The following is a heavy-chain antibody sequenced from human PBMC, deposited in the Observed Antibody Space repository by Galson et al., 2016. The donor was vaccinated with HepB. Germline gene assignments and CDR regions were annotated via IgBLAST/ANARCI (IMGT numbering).Heavy chain of an antibody. CDR1: GFTFSSYA. D-gene: IGHD3-9*01. CDR3: ATSPILRYFDWLRSQGHERFDY. J-gene: IGHJ4*02. Sequence: SPRLSCAASGFTFSSYALRWVRQAPGKGLEWVSVISGSGGTTYYADSVKGRFTISRDNSKNALYLQMNSLRAEDTAVYYCATSPILRYFDWLRSQGHERFDYWGQGTLVTVSS. CDR2: ISGSGGTT. V-gene: IGHV3-23*01.